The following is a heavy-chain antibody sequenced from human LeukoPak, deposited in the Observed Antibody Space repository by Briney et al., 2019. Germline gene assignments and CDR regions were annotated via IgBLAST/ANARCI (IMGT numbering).Heavy chain of an antibody. J-gene: IGHJ4*02. CDR1: GGSISSGAYY. D-gene: IGHD3-22*01. CDR3: ARGRSYDSSGYYTY. CDR2: INHSGST. Sequence: SETLSLTCTVSGGSISSGAYYWNWIRQPPGKGLEWIGEINHSGSTNYNPSLKSRVTISVDTSKNQFSLKLSSVTAADTAVYYCARGRSYDSSGYYTYWGQGTLVTVSS. V-gene: IGHV4-39*07.